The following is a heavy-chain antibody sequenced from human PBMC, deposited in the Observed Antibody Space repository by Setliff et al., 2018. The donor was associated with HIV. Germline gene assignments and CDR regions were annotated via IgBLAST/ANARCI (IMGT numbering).Heavy chain of an antibody. CDR1: GETIRNGFYY. CDR2: IYYSGST. J-gene: IGHJ4*02. V-gene: IGHV4-39*07. Sequence: SETLSLTCTVSGETIRNGFYYWHWMRQPPGKGLEWIGSIYYSGSTHYTSSLKSRVTISVDTSKNQFSLRLSSVTAADTAVYYCAIGPPFAYWGQGLLVTVSS. CDR3: AIGPPFAY.